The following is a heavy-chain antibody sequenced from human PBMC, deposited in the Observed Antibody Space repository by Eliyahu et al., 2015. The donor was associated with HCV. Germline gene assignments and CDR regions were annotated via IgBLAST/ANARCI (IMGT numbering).Heavy chain of an antibody. D-gene: IGHD4-11*01. V-gene: IGHV3-33*01. Sequence: QVQLVESGGGVVQPGRSLRLSCAASGFTFSSYGMXWVRQAPGKGLGWVAVIWYDGSNKYYADSVKGRFTISRDNSKNTLYLQMNSLRAEDTAVYYCARDLTTVTTFVSSDTGGFDYWGQGTLVTVSS. CDR2: IWYDGSNK. J-gene: IGHJ4*02. CDR1: GFTFSSYG. CDR3: ARDLTTVTTFVSSDTGGFDY.